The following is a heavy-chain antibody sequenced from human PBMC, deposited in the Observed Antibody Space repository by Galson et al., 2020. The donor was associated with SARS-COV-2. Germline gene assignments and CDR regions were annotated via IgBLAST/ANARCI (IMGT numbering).Heavy chain of an antibody. CDR2: ITNSGYT. CDR1: PGSISSYH. D-gene: IGHD2-15*01. J-gene: IGHJ4*02. CDR3: ARDSGGSGYADS. V-gene: IGHV4-59*01. Sequence: ETSETLSLTCIVSPGSISSYHWSWVRQPPGKGLEWIGYITNSGYTTYSPSLRSRVAISVDTSRNQLSLNLRSVTAADTAVYYCARDSGGSGYADSWGPGTLVTVSS.